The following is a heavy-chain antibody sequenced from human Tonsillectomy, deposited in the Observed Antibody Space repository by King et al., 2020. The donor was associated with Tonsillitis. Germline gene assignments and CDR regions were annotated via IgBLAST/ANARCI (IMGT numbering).Heavy chain of an antibody. Sequence: HVQLVESGGGVVQPGRSLRLSCAASGFMFSNYGMHWVRQAPGKGLVWVAVISYDGSNKYYADSVKGRFTISRDNSKNTWYLQMNRLGAEDTAVYYCAKDRAYDFWSGYLYYCMDVWGQGTTVTVSS. V-gene: IGHV3-30*18. D-gene: IGHD3-3*01. CDR1: GFMFSNYG. J-gene: IGHJ6*02. CDR3: AKDRAYDFWSGYLYYCMDV. CDR2: ISYDGSNK.